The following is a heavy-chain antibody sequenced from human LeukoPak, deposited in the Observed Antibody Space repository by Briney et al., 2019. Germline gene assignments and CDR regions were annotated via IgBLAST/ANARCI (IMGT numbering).Heavy chain of an antibody. V-gene: IGHV4-61*02. Sequence: PSETLSLTCTVAGGSISSGSYYWSWIRQPAGKGLEWIGRIYTSGSTNYNPSLKSRVTMSVDTSKNQFSLKLSSVTAADTAVYYCAREAAARTLNWFDPWGQGTLVTVSS. J-gene: IGHJ5*02. CDR3: AREAAARTLNWFDP. CDR2: IYTSGST. CDR1: GGSISSGSYY. D-gene: IGHD6-6*01.